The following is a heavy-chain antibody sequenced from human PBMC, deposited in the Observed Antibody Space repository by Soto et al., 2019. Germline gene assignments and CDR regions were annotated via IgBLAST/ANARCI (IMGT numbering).Heavy chain of an antibody. CDR2: ISYDGSNK. Sequence: GGSLRLSCAASGFTFSSYGMHWVRQAPGKGLEWVAVISYDGSNKYYADSVKGRFTISRDNSKNTLYLQMNSLRAEDTAVYYCAKRAGSGGSCYSRNYYYYMDVWGKGTTVTVSS. J-gene: IGHJ6*03. CDR1: GFTFSSYG. CDR3: AKRAGSGGSCYSRNYYYYMDV. V-gene: IGHV3-30*18. D-gene: IGHD2-15*01.